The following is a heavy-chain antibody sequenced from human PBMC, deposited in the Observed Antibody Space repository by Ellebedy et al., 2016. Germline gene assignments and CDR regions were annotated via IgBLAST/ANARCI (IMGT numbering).Heavy chain of an antibody. D-gene: IGHD2-15*01. CDR1: RFTFTSYA. V-gene: IGHV3-30*04. CDR2: TSYDGSDK. J-gene: IGHJ4*02. CDR3: ARDKGAGYCSGGTCYSFDY. Sequence: GESLKISCAASRFTFTSYAMHWVRQAPGKGLEWVAVTSYDGSDKYHADSVKGRFTISRDNAKNTVYLQMNSLRAEDTAVYYCARDKGAGYCSGGTCYSFDYWGQGTLVTVSS.